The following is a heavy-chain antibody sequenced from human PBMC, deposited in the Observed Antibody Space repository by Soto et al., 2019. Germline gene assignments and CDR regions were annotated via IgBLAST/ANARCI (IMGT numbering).Heavy chain of an antibody. D-gene: IGHD2-15*01. Sequence: ASVKVSGKASGCTFSSYAISWVRQAPGQGLEWMGGIIPIFGTANYAQKFQGRVTITADESTSTAYMELSSLRSEDTAVYYCARTLAAIESYYYYYGMDVWGQGTTVTVSS. V-gene: IGHV1-69*13. J-gene: IGHJ6*02. CDR3: ARTLAAIESYYYYYGMDV. CDR1: GCTFSSYA. CDR2: IIPIFGTA.